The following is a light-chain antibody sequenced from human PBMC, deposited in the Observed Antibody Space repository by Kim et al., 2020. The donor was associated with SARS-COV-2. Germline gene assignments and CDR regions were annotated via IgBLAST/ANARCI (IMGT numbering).Light chain of an antibody. CDR2: QDS. Sequence: SYELTQPPSVSVSPGQTASITCYGDKLGDKYACWYQQKPGQSPVLVIYQDSKRPSGIPERVSGSNSGNTATLTISGTQAMDEADYYCRAWDSSNVVFGGGTQLTVL. V-gene: IGLV3-1*01. CDR3: RAWDSSNVV. CDR1: KLGDKY. J-gene: IGLJ2*01.